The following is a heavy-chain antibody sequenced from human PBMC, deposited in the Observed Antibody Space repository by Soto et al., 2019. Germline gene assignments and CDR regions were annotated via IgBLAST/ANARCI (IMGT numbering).Heavy chain of an antibody. CDR2: IYPGDSDT. CDR3: ARPPTYCSGGSCLNWFDP. V-gene: IGHV5-51*01. CDR1: GYSFTSYW. Sequence: GESLKISCKGSGYSFTSYWVGWVRQMPGKGLEWMGIIYPGDSDTRYSPSFQGQVTISADKSISTAYLQWSSLKASDTAMYYCARPPTYCSGGSCLNWFDPWGQGTLVTVSS. D-gene: IGHD2-15*01. J-gene: IGHJ5*02.